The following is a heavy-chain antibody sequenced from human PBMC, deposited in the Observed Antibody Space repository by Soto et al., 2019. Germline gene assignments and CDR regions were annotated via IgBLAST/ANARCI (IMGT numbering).Heavy chain of an antibody. V-gene: IGHV6-1*01. CDR1: GDRVSSNSAA. CDR3: ARGEVLMVYEASFDY. J-gene: IGHJ4*02. D-gene: IGHD2-8*01. Sequence: KQSQTLSLTCAISGDRVSSNSAAWNWIRQSPSRGLEWLGRTYYRSKWYNDYAVSVKSRITINPDTSKNQFSLQLNSVTPEDTAVYYCARGEVLMVYEASFDYWGQGTLVTVSS. CDR2: TYYRSKWYN.